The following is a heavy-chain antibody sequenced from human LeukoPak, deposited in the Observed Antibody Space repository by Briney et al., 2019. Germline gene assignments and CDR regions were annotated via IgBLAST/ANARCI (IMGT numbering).Heavy chain of an antibody. J-gene: IGHJ4*02. CDR1: ASGVDFASHS. CDR3: AREYNSRATFDY. CDR2: IHSSGNYI. V-gene: IGHV3-21*05. Sequence: GGSLTLSCAASASGVDFASHSVNWVRQAPGKGLEWISYIHSSGNYIFYSASVEGRFTVSRDNGKNSLYLQMSSLRAEDTAIYYCAREYNSRATFDYWGQGTLVTVSS. D-gene: IGHD1-14*01.